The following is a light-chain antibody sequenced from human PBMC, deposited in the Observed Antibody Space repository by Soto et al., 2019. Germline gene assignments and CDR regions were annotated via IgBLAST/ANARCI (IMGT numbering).Light chain of an antibody. V-gene: IGKV1-39*01. J-gene: IGKJ1*01. CDR1: QSISSY. Sequence: DIQMTQSPSSLSASVGDRVTITCRASQSISSYLNWYQQKPGKAPKLLIYAASSLQSGVPSRFSGSGSGTDFTLTISSLQPEDFATYYCQQSYRTSPWPFGQGTKVEIK. CDR3: QQSYRTSPWP. CDR2: AAS.